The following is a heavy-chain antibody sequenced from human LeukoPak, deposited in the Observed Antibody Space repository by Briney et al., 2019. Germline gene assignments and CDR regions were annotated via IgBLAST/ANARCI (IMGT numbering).Heavy chain of an antibody. CDR2: ISWNSGSI. V-gene: IGHV3-9*01. D-gene: IGHD6-13*01. CDR1: GFTFDDYA. CDR3: AKDKGSSWYPAFDI. J-gene: IGHJ3*02. Sequence: PGRSLRLSCAASGFTFDDYAMHWVRQAPGKGLEWVSGISWNSGSIGYADSVKGRFTISRDNAKNSLYLQMNSLRAEDTALYYCAKDKGSSWYPAFDIWGQGTMVTVSS.